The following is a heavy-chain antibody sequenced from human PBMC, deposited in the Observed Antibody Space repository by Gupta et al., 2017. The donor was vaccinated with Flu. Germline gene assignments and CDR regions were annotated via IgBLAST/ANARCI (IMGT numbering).Heavy chain of an antibody. Sequence: EVQLVESGGNLVQPGRSLRLSCAASGFTFDDYHMHWVRQAPGKGLEWVAGIRWNNAGIDYADSVKGRFTVSRDNAKNSLYLQMDSLRPEDTALDDGVKGSSNWSFDYWGQGTRVTVSA. J-gene: IGHJ4*02. CDR3: VKGSSNWSFDY. D-gene: IGHD1-20*01. CDR2: IRWNNAGI. CDR1: GFTFDDYH. V-gene: IGHV3-9*01.